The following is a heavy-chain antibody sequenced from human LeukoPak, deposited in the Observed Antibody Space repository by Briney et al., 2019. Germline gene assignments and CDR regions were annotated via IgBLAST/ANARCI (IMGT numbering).Heavy chain of an antibody. J-gene: IGHJ6*02. CDR1: GFTFGTSA. Sequence: SVRVSCTASGFTFGTSAVQWVRQARGQRLEWIGWIVVASGHTNYAQRFHERVTITRDMSTSTAYMELSSLRSEDTAVYYCAATSTMTTGGTYFGMDVWGQGTTVTVSS. CDR3: AATSTMTTGGTYFGMDV. V-gene: IGHV1-58*01. CDR2: IVVASGHT. D-gene: IGHD4-17*01.